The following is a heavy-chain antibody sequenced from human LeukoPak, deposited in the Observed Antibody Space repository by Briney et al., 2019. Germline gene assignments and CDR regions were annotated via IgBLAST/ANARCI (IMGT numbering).Heavy chain of an antibody. CDR1: GFTVSSNY. CDR2: IHSTGIT. V-gene: IGHV3-53*01. CDR3: AKEAYSGSYLDY. D-gene: IGHD1-26*01. Sequence: PGGSLRLSCAASGFTVSSNYMSWVRQAPGKGLEWVSLIHSTGITNYADSVKGRFTISRDNSKNTLYLQMKSLRAEDTAVYYCAKEAYSGSYLDYWGQGTLVAVSS. J-gene: IGHJ4*02.